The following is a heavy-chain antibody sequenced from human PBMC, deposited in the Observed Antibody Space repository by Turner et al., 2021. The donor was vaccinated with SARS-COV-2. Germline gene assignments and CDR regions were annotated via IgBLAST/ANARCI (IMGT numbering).Heavy chain of an antibody. CDR1: GYTFSDYY. Sequence: QVQLVQSGAEAKKPGASVKISCKASGYTFSDYYIHWVRQAPGQGLEWMGIVNPSGGGTSYAQNFQGRITMTSDTSTSTVYMELSSLGSEDTAVYYCARDPRVPAVTNVNDAFDIWGQGTMVTVSS. D-gene: IGHD4-17*01. V-gene: IGHV1-46*01. CDR3: ARDPRVPAVTNVNDAFDI. CDR2: VNPSGGGT. J-gene: IGHJ3*02.